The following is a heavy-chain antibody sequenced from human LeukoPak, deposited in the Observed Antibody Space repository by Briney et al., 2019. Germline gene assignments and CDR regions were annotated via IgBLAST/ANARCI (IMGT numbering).Heavy chain of an antibody. V-gene: IGHV3-21*01. D-gene: IGHD1-1*01. J-gene: IGHJ6*03. CDR3: ARDPYNGAYSEGYYYYYMDV. Sequence: GSLRVSCAASGVTFSNYAMRSVRQAPGKGLEWISYITGIIFYTFSADSLKGRFTISRDNAKNSLYLQMNRLRVEDTAIYYCARDPYNGAYSEGYYYYYMDVWGKGTTVTVSS. CDR2: ITGIIFYT. CDR1: GVTFSNYA.